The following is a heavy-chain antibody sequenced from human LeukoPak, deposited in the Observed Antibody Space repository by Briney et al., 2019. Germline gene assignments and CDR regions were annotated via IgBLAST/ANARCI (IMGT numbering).Heavy chain of an antibody. D-gene: IGHD3-22*01. V-gene: IGHV7-4-1*02. J-gene: IGHJ4*02. CDR3: AGWSPLYYYDSSGPY. CDR1: GYTFTSYA. Sequence: ASVKVSCKASGYTFTSYAMNWVRQAPGQGLEWMGWINTNTGNPTHAQGFTGRFVFSLDTSVSTAYLQISSLKAEDTAVYYCAGWSPLYYYDSSGPYWGQGTLVTVSS. CDR2: INTNTGNP.